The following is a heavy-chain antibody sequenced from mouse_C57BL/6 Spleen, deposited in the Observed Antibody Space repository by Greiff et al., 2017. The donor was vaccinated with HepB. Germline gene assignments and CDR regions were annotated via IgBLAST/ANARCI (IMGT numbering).Heavy chain of an antibody. J-gene: IGHJ4*01. D-gene: IGHD1-1*02. V-gene: IGHV5-16*01. CDR3: ARDGYYGYYYAMDY. Sequence: VQLKESEGGLVQPGSSMKLSCTASGFTFSDYYMAWVRQVPEKGLEWVANINYDGSSTYYLDSLKSRFIISRDNAKNILYLQMSSLKSEDTATYYCARDGYYGYYYAMDYWGQGTSVTVSS. CDR2: INYDGSST. CDR1: GFTFSDYY.